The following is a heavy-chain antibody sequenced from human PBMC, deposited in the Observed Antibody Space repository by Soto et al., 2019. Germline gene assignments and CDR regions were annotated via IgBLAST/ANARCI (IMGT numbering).Heavy chain of an antibody. J-gene: IGHJ4*02. CDR3: ASEPRPAGFGESPLVV. D-gene: IGHD3-10*01. V-gene: IGHV1-69*02. CDR1: GGTFSSYT. CDR2: IIPILGIA. Sequence: QVQLVQSGAEVKKPGSSVKVSCKASGGTFSSYTISWVRQAPGQGLEWMGRIIPILGIANYAQKFQGRVTITADKSPSTAAMELSSLRSEDTAVYYCASEPRPAGFGESPLVVWGQGTLVTVSS.